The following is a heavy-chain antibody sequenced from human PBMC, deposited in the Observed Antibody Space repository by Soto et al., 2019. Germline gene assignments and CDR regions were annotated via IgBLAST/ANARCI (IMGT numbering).Heavy chain of an antibody. D-gene: IGHD1-1*01. CDR2: INAGNGNT. V-gene: IGHV1-3*01. CDR1: GYTFTSYA. Sequence: ASVKVSCKASGYTFTSYALHWVRQAPGQRLEWMGWINAGNGNTKYSQEFQGRVTITRDTSASTAYMELSSLRSGDTAVYYCARVFWERLERVSYYYYMDVWGKGTTVTVSS. J-gene: IGHJ6*03. CDR3: ARVFWERLERVSYYYYMDV.